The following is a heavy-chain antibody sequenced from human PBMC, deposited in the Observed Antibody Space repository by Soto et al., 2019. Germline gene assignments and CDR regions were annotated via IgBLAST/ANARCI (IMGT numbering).Heavy chain of an antibody. Sequence: QVQLVQSGAEVKKPGASVKVSCKASGYTFTRSGISWVRQAPGQGPEWMGWISSYNGDTNYAQTFQGRVTMTTDTSKSTAYMELRRLRSDDTAVYYCAREGVAPYYYYGMDVWGQGTPVTVSS. D-gene: IGHD5-12*01. CDR1: GYTFTRSG. V-gene: IGHV1-18*01. CDR3: AREGVAPYYYYGMDV. J-gene: IGHJ6*02. CDR2: ISSYNGDT.